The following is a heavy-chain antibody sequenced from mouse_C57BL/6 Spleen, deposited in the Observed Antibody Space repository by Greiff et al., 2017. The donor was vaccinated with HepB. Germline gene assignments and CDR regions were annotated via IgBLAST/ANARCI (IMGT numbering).Heavy chain of an antibody. D-gene: IGHD2-1*01. V-gene: IGHV1-26*01. J-gene: IGHJ4*01. Sequence: EVQLQQSGPELVKPGASVKISCKASGYTFTDYYMNWVKQSHGKSLEWIGDINPNNGGTSYNQKFKGKATLTVDKSSSTAYMELRSLTSEDSAVYYCARNYPYYAMDYWGQGTSVTVSS. CDR3: ARNYPYYAMDY. CDR2: INPNNGGT. CDR1: GYTFTDYY.